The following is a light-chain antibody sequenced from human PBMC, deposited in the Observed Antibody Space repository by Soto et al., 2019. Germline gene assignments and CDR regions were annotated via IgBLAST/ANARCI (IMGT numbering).Light chain of an antibody. Sequence: DIQMTQSPSTLSASVGARVTITCRASQSISGWLAWYKQKPGKAPKLLIYDVSSLESGVPSRFRGSGSGTEFTLAISSLKPDDFETYYCQQYNSYPWTFGQGTKVDIK. J-gene: IGKJ1*01. CDR2: DVS. V-gene: IGKV1-5*01. CDR3: QQYNSYPWT. CDR1: QSISGW.